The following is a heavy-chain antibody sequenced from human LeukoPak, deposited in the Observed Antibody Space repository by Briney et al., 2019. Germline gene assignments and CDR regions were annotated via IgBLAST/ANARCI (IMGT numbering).Heavy chain of an antibody. J-gene: IGHJ4*02. CDR3: ARYSSSWYDDY. CDR1: GFTFSSYG. Sequence: GGSLRLSCAASGFTFSSYGMHWVRQAPGKGLEWVAVIWYDGTNTYYADSVKGRFTISRDNSKNTLYLQMNSLRAEDTAVYYCARYSSSWYDDYWGQGTLVTVSS. CDR2: IWYDGTNT. D-gene: IGHD6-13*01. V-gene: IGHV3-33*01.